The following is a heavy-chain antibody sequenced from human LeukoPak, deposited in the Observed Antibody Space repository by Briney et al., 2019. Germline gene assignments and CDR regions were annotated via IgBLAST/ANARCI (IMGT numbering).Heavy chain of an antibody. CDR2: IYHSGSI. Sequence: SETLSLTCTVSGYSISSGYYWGWIRQPPGKGLEWIGSIYHSGSIYYNPSLKSRVTISVDTSKNQFSLKLSSVTAADTAVYYCARVETGIWPAGEPYYFDYWGQGTLVTVSS. V-gene: IGHV4-38-2*02. D-gene: IGHD2-15*01. J-gene: IGHJ4*02. CDR1: GYSISSGYY. CDR3: ARVETGIWPAGEPYYFDY.